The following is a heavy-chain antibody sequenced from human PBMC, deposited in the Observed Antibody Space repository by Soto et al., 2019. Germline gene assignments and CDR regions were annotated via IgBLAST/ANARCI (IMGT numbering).Heavy chain of an antibody. J-gene: IGHJ3*02. Sequence: GGSLRLSCEGSGFTVSSHAMTWIRKAPGKGPEWVSTVTADGGTYYADSVKGRFAMSRDTSENTLYLQMNSLGAEDTAAYYCAPHVSCSGGSCQYDAFAIRAQGTMVTVSS. CDR2: VTADGGT. CDR1: GFTVSSHA. CDR3: APHVSCSGGSCQYDAFAI. V-gene: IGHV3-23*01. D-gene: IGHD2-15*01.